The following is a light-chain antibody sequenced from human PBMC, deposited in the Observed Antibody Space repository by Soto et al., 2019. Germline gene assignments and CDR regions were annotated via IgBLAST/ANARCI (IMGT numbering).Light chain of an antibody. Sequence: EIVLTQSPGTLSLSPGERATLSCRASQSISSSYLAWYQQKPGQPPRLLLYRTFSRATGIPDRFSGSGSGTDFTLTISRLEPEDFAVYFCQQFSSSPLPVGGGTKVDTK. CDR3: QQFSSSPLP. J-gene: IGKJ4*01. CDR1: QSISSSY. V-gene: IGKV3-20*01. CDR2: RTF.